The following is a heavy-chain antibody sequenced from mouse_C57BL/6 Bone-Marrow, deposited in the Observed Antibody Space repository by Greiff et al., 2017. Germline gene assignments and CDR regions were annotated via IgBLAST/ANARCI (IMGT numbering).Heavy chain of an antibody. CDR1: GFNIKDDY. Sequence: VHVKQSGAELVRPGASVKLSCTASGFNIKDDYMHWVKQRPEQGLEWIGWVDPENGDTEYASKFQGKATITADTSSNTAYLQLSSLTSEDTAVYYCTMKPPYYDGSSYEAMDYGGQGTSVTVSS. V-gene: IGHV14-4*01. CDR2: VDPENGDT. J-gene: IGHJ4*01. CDR3: TMKPPYYDGSSYEAMDY. D-gene: IGHD1-1*01.